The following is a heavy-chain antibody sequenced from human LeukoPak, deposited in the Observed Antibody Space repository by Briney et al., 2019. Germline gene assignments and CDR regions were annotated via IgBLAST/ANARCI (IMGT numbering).Heavy chain of an antibody. CDR3: ARDHCSSTSCSGNAFDN. V-gene: IGHV1-18*01. J-gene: IGHJ3*02. CDR2: ISAYNGNT. CDR1: GYTFTSYG. Sequence: GASVKVSCKASGYTFTSYGISWVRQAPGQGLEWMGWISAYNGNTNYAQKLQGRVTMTTDTSTSTAYMELRSLRSDDTAVYYCARDHCSSTSCSGNAFDNWGQGTMVTVSS. D-gene: IGHD2-2*01.